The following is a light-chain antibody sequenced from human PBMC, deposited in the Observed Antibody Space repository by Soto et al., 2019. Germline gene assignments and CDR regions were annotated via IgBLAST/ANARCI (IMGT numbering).Light chain of an antibody. Sequence: EILLTQYPCTLSLSPGERPTLSCRASQRFXSRYLAWYAQKPGQAPRLRXDTASSRATGIPDRFSGSGSATDFTLTISRLEPEDFAAYYCQQYDNAAWTFGQGTKVDIK. CDR2: TAS. J-gene: IGKJ1*01. V-gene: IGKV3-20*01. CDR3: QQYDNAAWT. CDR1: QRFXSRY.